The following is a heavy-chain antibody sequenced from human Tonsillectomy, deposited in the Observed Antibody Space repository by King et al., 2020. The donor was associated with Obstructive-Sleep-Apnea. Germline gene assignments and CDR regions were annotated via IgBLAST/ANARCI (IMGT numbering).Heavy chain of an antibody. CDR1: GGSISSGGYS. D-gene: IGHD4-17*01. V-gene: IGHV4-30-2*01. J-gene: IGHJ5*02. CDR2: IYHSGST. CDR3: ARTTVTTEVSWFDP. Sequence: LQLQESGSGLVKPSQTLSLTCAVSGGSISSGGYSWSWIRQPPGKGLEWIGYIYHSGSTYYNPSLKSRVTISVDRSKNQFSLKLSSVTAADTAVYYCARTTVTTEVSWFDPWGQGTLVTVSS.